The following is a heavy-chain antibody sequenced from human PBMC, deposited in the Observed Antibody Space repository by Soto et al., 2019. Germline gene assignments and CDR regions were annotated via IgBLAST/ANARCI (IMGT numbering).Heavy chain of an antibody. CDR3: ARQILNEFCSYGMDV. CDR2: IDWDDDK. D-gene: IGHD2-15*01. CDR1: GFSLSTSGMC. J-gene: IGHJ6*02. Sequence: SGPTLVNPTQTLTLTCTFSGFSLSTSGMCVSWIRQPPGKALEWLALIDWDDDKYYSTSLKTRLTISKDTSKNQVVLTMTNMGPVDTAVYYCARQILNEFCSYGMDVWGQGTTVTVSS. V-gene: IGHV2-70*01.